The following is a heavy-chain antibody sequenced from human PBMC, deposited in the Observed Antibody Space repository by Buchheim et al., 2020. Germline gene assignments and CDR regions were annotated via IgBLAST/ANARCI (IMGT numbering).Heavy chain of an antibody. V-gene: IGHV3-7*04. CDR2: MKQDGNEI. D-gene: IGHD6-19*01. J-gene: IGHJ4*02. CDR3: GGGRGWLFDY. Sequence: EVQVVESGGGLVQPGGSLRLSCAVSGFTSSNPWMSWVRQAPGKGLEWVANMKQDGNEIYYADSVKGRFTISRDDAKNSLYLQMNNLRGEDTAVYYCGGGRGWLFDYWGQGTL. CDR1: GFTSSNPW.